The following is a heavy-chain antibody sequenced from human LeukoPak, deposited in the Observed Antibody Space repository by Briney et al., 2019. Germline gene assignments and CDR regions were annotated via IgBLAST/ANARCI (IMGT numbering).Heavy chain of an antibody. D-gene: IGHD3-3*01. Sequence: SETLSLTCTVSGGSISNYYWSWIRQPPGKGLEWIGYISYSGSTNYNPSLRSRVAISEDTSRNQFSLRLNSVTAADTAVYYCARHIPVIWSSGYYYGMDVWGQGTTITVSS. CDR2: ISYSGST. V-gene: IGHV4-59*08. CDR1: GGSISNYY. J-gene: IGHJ6*02. CDR3: ARHIPVIWSSGYYYGMDV.